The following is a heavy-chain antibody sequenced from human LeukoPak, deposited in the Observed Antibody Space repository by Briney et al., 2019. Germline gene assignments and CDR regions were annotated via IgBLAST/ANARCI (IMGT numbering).Heavy chain of an antibody. CDR1: AFSFSTDG. CDR3: AQSGYNRFDY. V-gene: IGHV3-23*01. Sequence: PARSPRLSCSASAFSFSTDGMSWGRQAPGKGLEWVSCILRLGGATRTYYTDSVTGRFTISRDNSKNTLTLQMNRLVAGDPAGYYCAQSGYNRFDYWGQGTRVTVSS. J-gene: IGHJ4*02. CDR2: ILRLGGATRT. D-gene: IGHD5-24*01.